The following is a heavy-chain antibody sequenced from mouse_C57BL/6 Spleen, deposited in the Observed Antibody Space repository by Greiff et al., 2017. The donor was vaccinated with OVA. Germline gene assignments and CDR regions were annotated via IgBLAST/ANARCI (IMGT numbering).Heavy chain of an antibody. CDR3: ASRELFAY. CDR2: ISDGGSYT. Sequence: EVMLVESGGGLVKPGGSLKLSCAASGFTFSSYAMSWVRQTPEKRLEWVATISDGGSYTYYPDNVKGRFTISRDNAKNNLYLQMSHLKSEDTAMYYCASRELFAYWGQGTLVTVSA. CDR1: GFTFSSYA. V-gene: IGHV5-4*03. J-gene: IGHJ3*01.